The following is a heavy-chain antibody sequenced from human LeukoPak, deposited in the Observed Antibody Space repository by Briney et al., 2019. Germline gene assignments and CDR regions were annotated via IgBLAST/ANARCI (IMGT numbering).Heavy chain of an antibody. Sequence: GASVKVSCKASGYTFTSYYMHWVRQAPGQGLEWMGWINTNTGNPTYAQGFTGRFVFSLDTSVSTAYLQISSLKAEDTAVYYCARGAAMWELLRILDYWGQGTLVTVSS. J-gene: IGHJ4*02. CDR1: GYTFTSYY. V-gene: IGHV7-4-1*02. CDR3: ARGAAMWELLRILDY. CDR2: INTNTGNP. D-gene: IGHD1-26*01.